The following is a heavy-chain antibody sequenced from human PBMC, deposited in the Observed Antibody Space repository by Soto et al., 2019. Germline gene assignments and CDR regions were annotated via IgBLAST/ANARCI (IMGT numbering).Heavy chain of an antibody. V-gene: IGHV1-58*01. CDR1: GFTFTSSA. CDR2: IVVGSGNT. Sequence: TAVKVPCKASGFTFTSSAVQWVRQARGQRLEWIGWIVVGSGNTNYAQKFQERVTITRDMSTSTAYMELSSLRSEDTDVYYCAAATRAYYYYYGMDVCGQGTTVTVP. J-gene: IGHJ6*02. CDR3: AAATRAYYYYYGMDV. D-gene: IGHD1-26*01.